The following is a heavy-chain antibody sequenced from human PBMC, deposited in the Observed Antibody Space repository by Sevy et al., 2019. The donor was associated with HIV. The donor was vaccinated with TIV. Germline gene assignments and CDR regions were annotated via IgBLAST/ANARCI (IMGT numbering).Heavy chain of an antibody. D-gene: IGHD2-15*01. CDR2: IFHSGKT. CDR3: ARHGGGSNYYAMDV. CDR1: GGSIGAGGYS. Sequence: SETLSLTCAVSGGSIGAGGYSWSWIRQHPGKGLEWVGYIFHSGKTYFNSSLEGRVTISVHTSKTQFSLILTSVTAADTAIYYCARHGGGSNYYAMDVWGQGTTVTVSS. J-gene: IGHJ6*02. V-gene: IGHV4-31*11.